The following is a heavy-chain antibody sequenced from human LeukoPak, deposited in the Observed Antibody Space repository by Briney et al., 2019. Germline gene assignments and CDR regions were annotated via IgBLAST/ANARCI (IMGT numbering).Heavy chain of an antibody. CDR1: GYDFTSYW. CDR2: IYPGDSDT. CDR3: ARSYGSGSRYNYYYMDV. V-gene: IGHV5-51*01. D-gene: IGHD3-10*01. Sequence: GESLQISCKGSGYDFTSYWIGWVRQLTGKGLEWMGIIYPGDSDTRYSPSLQGQVTISADKSISTAYLQWSSLKASDTAMYYCARSYGSGSRYNYYYMDVWGKGTTVTVSS. J-gene: IGHJ6*03.